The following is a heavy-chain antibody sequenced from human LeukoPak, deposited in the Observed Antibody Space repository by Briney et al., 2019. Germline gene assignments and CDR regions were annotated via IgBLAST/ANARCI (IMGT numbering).Heavy chain of an antibody. CDR1: GFTFSSYG. CDR2: ISYDGSNK. D-gene: IGHD2-15*01. V-gene: IGHV3-30*18. CDR3: AKPVGYCSGGSCYYYYGMDV. Sequence: PGGSLRLSCAASGFTFSSYGMHWVRQAPGKGREWVAVISYDGSNKYYADSVKGRFTISRDNSKNTLYLQMNSLRAEDTAVYYCAKPVGYCSGGSCYYYYGMDVWGKGTTVTVSS. J-gene: IGHJ6*04.